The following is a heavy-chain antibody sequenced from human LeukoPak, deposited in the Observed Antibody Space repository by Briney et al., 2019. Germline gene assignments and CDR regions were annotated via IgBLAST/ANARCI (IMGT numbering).Heavy chain of an antibody. V-gene: IGHV3-48*03. CDR3: ARDRPQQWLVRGQRGYYYYMDV. J-gene: IGHJ6*03. CDR1: GFTFSSYE. Sequence: PGGSLRLSCVASGFTFSSYEMNWVRQAPGKGLEWVSYISSSGYTIYYADPVKGRFTISRDIAKNSLYLQMNSLRAEDTAVYYCARDRPQQWLVRGQRGYYYYMDVWGKGTTVTISS. D-gene: IGHD6-19*01. CDR2: ISSSGYTI.